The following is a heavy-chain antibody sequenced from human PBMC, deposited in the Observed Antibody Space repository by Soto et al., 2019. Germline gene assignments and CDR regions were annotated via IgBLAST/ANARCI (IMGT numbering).Heavy chain of an antibody. CDR3: ARDGPPDIVVVPAGFYYGMDV. V-gene: IGHV4-31*03. CDR1: GGSISRGGYY. Sequence: SETLSLTCTVSGGSISRGGYYWILIRQHPGKGLEWFGYIYYSGSTYYNPSLKSRVTISVDTSKNQFSLKLSSVTAADTAVYYCARDGPPDIVVVPAGFYYGMDVWGQGTTVTVSS. CDR2: IYYSGST. J-gene: IGHJ6*02. D-gene: IGHD2-2*01.